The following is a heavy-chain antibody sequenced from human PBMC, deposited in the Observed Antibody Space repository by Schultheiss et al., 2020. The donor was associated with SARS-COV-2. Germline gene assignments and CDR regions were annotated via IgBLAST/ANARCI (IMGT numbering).Heavy chain of an antibody. CDR1: GFTFSSYS. D-gene: IGHD2-8*01. V-gene: IGHV3-23*01. CDR3: AKEGNAFDF. CDR2: ITAGGGRS. J-gene: IGHJ4*02. Sequence: GGSLRLSCAASGFTFSSYSMNWVRQAPGKGLEWVSAITAGGGRSYYGDSVRGRFTVSRDNSKNTLYLQMDSLRVEDTAIYYCAKEGNAFDFWGQGTLVTVSS.